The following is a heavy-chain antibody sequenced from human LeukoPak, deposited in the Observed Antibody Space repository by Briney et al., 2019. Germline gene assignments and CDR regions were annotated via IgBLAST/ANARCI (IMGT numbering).Heavy chain of an antibody. D-gene: IGHD5-18*01. J-gene: IGHJ2*01. V-gene: IGHV3-48*01. CDR2: ISSSSSTI. CDR3: ARVNGYSYGQNWYFDL. Sequence: GGSLRLSCAASGFTFSSYSMTWVRQAPGKGLEWVSYISSSSSTIYYADSVKGRFTISRDNAKNSLYLQMNSLRAEDTAVYYCARVNGYSYGQNWYFDLWGRGTLVTVSS. CDR1: GFTFSSYS.